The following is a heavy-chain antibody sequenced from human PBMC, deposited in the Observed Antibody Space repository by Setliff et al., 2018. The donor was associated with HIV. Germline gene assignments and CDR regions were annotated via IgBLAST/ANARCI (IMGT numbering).Heavy chain of an antibody. CDR3: SRHRNYNFLTGRNDVLDI. J-gene: IGHJ3*02. V-gene: IGHV1-69*06. CDR2: IIPIFGSA. CDR1: GGTFSSYA. D-gene: IGHD3-9*01. Sequence: SVKVSCKASGGTFSSYAISGVRQAPGQGLEWMGSIIPIFGSANYAQKFQGRVTLTADKATSKAYMDLSSLQASDTAMYYCSRHRNYNFLTGRNDVLDIRGQGTRVTVSS.